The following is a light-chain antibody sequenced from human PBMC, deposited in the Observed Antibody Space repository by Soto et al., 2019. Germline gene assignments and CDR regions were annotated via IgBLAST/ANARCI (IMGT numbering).Light chain of an antibody. CDR1: QDISNH. Sequence: DIQMTQSPSSLSASVGDRVTITCRASQDISNHLTWFQQKPGKAPKSLIYDASNLQSGVPSKFSGSGSGTDFTLINSSLQPEDFATYYCQQYKTYPYTFGPGTKVDIK. CDR3: QQYKTYPYT. CDR2: DAS. V-gene: IGKV1-16*02. J-gene: IGKJ3*01.